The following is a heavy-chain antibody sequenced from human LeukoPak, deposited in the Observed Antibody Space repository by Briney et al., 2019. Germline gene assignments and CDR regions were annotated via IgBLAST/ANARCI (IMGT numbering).Heavy chain of an antibody. Sequence: SVKVSCKASGGTFISYAISWVRQAPGQGLEWMGGIIPIFGTANYAQRFQGRVTITADESTSTAYMELSSLRSEDTAVYYCASYCGGDCYSGWFDPWGQGTLVTVSS. V-gene: IGHV1-69*13. D-gene: IGHD2-21*02. CDR1: GGTFISYA. CDR2: IIPIFGTA. J-gene: IGHJ5*02. CDR3: ASYCGGDCYSGWFDP.